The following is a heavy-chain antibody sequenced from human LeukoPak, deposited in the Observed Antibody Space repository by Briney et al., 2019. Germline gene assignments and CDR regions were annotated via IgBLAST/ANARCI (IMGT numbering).Heavy chain of an antibody. V-gene: IGHV1-46*01. D-gene: IGHD3-22*01. J-gene: IGHJ1*01. CDR1: GYTFTSYY. Sequence: ASVKVSCKASGYTFTSYYMHWVRQAPGQGLEWMGIINPSAGSTSYAQKFQGRVTMTRDMSTSTVYMELSSLRSEDTAVYYCARGSYDSSDFEYFHHWGQGTLVTVSS. CDR2: INPSAGST. CDR3: ARGSYDSSDFEYFHH.